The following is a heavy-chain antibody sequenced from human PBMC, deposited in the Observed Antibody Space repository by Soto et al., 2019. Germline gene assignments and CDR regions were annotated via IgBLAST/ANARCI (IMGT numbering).Heavy chain of an antibody. CDR2: ISDYNGNT. CDR3: AREGYYSVSGTYTPPRYYGMDA. J-gene: IGHJ6*02. CDR1: GYTFTNYG. Sequence: QVQLVQSGAAVKKPGASVKVSCKASGYTFTNYGITWVRQAPGQGLEWMGWISDYNGNTFYGKKFQGIVTMTTDTSTRTAYMGLMIRTSDDTTVYYWAREGYYSVSGTYTPPRYYGMDAWGQGTTVTVAS. D-gene: IGHD3-10*01. V-gene: IGHV1-18*01.